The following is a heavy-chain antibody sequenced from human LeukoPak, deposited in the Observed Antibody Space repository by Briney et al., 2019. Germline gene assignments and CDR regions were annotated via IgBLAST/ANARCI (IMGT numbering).Heavy chain of an antibody. D-gene: IGHD6-13*01. J-gene: IGHJ4*02. CDR2: SRNKANGYTT. CDR1: GFSFSDHY. V-gene: IGHV3-72*01. Sequence: GGSLRLSCAASGFSFSDHYMDWVRQAPGKGLEWVGRSRNKANGYTTEYAASVKGRFTVSGDDSKNSLYLQMNSLKIEDTAVYYCARDLKGGYFPDYWGQGTLVTVSS. CDR3: ARDLKGGYFPDY.